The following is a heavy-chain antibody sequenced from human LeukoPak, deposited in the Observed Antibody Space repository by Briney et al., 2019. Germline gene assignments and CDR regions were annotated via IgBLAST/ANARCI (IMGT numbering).Heavy chain of an antibody. CDR1: VFTFSNYA. Sequence: GGSLRLSCAASVFTFSNYAMRWVRQAPGKGLEWVSTITSTGDSTYYADSVKGRFTISRDNSKNTLYLQMNSLRAEDTAVYYCAKVLRYFMDVWGQGTTVTVSS. J-gene: IGHJ6*02. CDR2: ITSTGDST. D-gene: IGHD3-9*01. V-gene: IGHV3-23*01. CDR3: AKVLRYFMDV.